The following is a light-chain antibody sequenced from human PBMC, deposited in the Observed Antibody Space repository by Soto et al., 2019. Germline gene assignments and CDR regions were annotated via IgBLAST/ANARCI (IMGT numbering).Light chain of an antibody. CDR2: QTS. Sequence: ERVMTQSPATLSVSPGERVTLSCRASQSVSSNLAWYQQKPGQAPRLLIYQTSIRAAGIPDRFSGSGSETDFTLTIARLEPEDFAVYYCQQYGSSPRTFGQGTRLEIK. J-gene: IGKJ5*01. CDR1: QSVSSN. V-gene: IGKV3-20*01. CDR3: QQYGSSPRT.